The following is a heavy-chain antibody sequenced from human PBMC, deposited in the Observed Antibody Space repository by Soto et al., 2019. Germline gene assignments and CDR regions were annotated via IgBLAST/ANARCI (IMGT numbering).Heavy chain of an antibody. CDR2: IFSNDDK. Sequence: QITLKESGPALMKPTQTLTLTCAFSGFSLSTSGVGVGWVRQPPGTALEWLALIFSNDDKRYSPSLMSRLTITKDTSKNQVVLTMTNIDPVDTATYYCSHMRGSGLFGIDVWGQGTTVTVSS. D-gene: IGHD3-10*01. J-gene: IGHJ6*02. V-gene: IGHV2-5*01. CDR3: SHMRGSGLFGIDV. CDR1: GFSLSTSGVG.